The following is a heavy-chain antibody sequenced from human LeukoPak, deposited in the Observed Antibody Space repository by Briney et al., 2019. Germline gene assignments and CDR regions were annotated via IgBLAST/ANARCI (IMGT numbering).Heavy chain of an antibody. CDR2: ISYDGSNK. J-gene: IGHJ4*02. V-gene: IGHV3-30-3*01. Sequence: PGGSLRLSCAASGFTFRSYAMHGVRQAPGKGLEGVGVISYDGSNKYYADSVKGRFTISRENSETPRYLQMTSLRAEAPAVYYCARGLGSYFAYWGQGPLVTVSS. CDR3: ARGLGSYFAY. CDR1: GFTFRSYA. D-gene: IGHD2-21*01.